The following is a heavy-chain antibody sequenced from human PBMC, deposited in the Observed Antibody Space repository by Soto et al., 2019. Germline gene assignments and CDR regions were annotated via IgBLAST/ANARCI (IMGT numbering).Heavy chain of an antibody. D-gene: IGHD4-17*01. CDR3: ARDRSYGGNSEKDPISH. J-gene: IGHJ4*02. V-gene: IGHV4-31*03. CDR1: GGSISSGGYY. Sequence: SETLSLTCTVSGGSISSGGYYWSWIRQHPGKGLEWIGYIYYSGSTYYNPSLKSRVTISVDTSKNQFSLKLSSVTAADTAVYYCARDRSYGGNSEKDPISHWGQGTLVTVSS. CDR2: IYYSGST.